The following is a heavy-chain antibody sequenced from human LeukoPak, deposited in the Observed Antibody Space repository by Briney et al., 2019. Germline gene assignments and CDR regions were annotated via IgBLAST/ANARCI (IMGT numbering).Heavy chain of an antibody. CDR3: ARPRGCGSSRCNNFDY. Sequence: PGGSLRLSCTVSGFTVSSNSMSWVRQAPGKGLEWVAKMNEYGSEIFYVDSVKGRFTISRDNAKNSPYLQMNRLRAEDTAVYYCARPRGCGSSRCNNFDYWGQGTLVTVSS. CDR1: GFTVSSNS. CDR2: MNEYGSEI. J-gene: IGHJ4*02. D-gene: IGHD2-2*01. V-gene: IGHV3-7*01.